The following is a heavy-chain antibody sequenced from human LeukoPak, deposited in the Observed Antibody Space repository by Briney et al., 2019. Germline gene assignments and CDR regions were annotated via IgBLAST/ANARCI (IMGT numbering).Heavy chain of an antibody. CDR3: ARHRRITMVRGPRGHMDV. V-gene: IGHV4-34*01. D-gene: IGHD3-10*01. J-gene: IGHJ6*03. Sequence: SETLSLTCAVYGGSFSGYYWSWIRQPPGKGLEWIGEINHSGSTNYNPSLKSRVTISVDTSKNQFSLKLSSVTAADTAVYYCARHRRITMVRGPRGHMDVWGKGTTVTISS. CDR2: INHSGST. CDR1: GGSFSGYY.